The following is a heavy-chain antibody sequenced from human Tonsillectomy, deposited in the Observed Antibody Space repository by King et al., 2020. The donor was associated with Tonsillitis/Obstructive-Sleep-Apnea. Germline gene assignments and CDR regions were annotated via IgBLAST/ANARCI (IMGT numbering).Heavy chain of an antibody. CDR2: IGSGGDNK. J-gene: IGHJ4*02. V-gene: IGHV3-23*04. CDR1: GFMFSSYA. Sequence: VQLVESGGGSVQPGGSLRLSCAASGFMFSSYAMSWVRQAPGKGLEWVSGIGSGGDNKYYLHSVKGRFTISRDNAKSALVLQMNSRRAEDTAVYYCAKDLIQIWSYIGIYDHWGQGTLVTVSS. D-gene: IGHD5-18*01. CDR3: AKDLIQIWSYIGIYDH.